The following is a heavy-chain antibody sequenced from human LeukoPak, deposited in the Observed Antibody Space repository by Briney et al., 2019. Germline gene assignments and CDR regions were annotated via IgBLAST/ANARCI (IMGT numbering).Heavy chain of an antibody. J-gene: IGHJ6*02. CDR2: IWFDGSDN. V-gene: IGHV3-33*01. Sequence: PGGSLRLSCAASGFTFSKHGMHWVRQAPGKGLEWVGIIWFDGSDNYFADSVKGRFTISRDNSKSTLYLQMNRLRAEDTAVYYCALDGSAAYYYGMDVWGRGATVTVSS. D-gene: IGHD6-25*01. CDR1: GFTFSKHG. CDR3: ALDGSAAYYYGMDV.